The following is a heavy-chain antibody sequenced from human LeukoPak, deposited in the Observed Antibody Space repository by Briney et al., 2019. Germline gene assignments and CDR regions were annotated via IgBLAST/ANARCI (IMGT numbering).Heavy chain of an antibody. J-gene: IGHJ4*02. D-gene: IGHD2-15*01. CDR1: GFTFSSST. CDR2: ITGSSHSI. Sequence: GGSLRLSCAASGFTFSSSTMNWVRVAPGKRLEWISYITGSSHSILYADSVKGRFTISRDNGRNSVYLQVNSLRHEDAAVYHCATHSGGHASRGFFDHWGQGTLVTVSS. CDR3: ATHSGGHASRGFFDH. V-gene: IGHV3-48*02.